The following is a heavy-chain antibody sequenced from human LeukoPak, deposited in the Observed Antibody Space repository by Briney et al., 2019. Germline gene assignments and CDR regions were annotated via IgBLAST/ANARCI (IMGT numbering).Heavy chain of an antibody. CDR2: IYTSGST. J-gene: IGHJ4*02. V-gene: IGHV4-61*02. CDR3: GGGTTGQSFDY. CDR1: NYSISSGHY. D-gene: IGHD4-11*01. Sequence: SETLSLTCSVSNYSISSGHYWAWIRQPAGKGLEWIGRIYTSGSTNYNPSLKSRVTISVDTSKNQFSLKLSSVTAADTAVYYCGGGTTGQSFDYWGQGTLVTVSS.